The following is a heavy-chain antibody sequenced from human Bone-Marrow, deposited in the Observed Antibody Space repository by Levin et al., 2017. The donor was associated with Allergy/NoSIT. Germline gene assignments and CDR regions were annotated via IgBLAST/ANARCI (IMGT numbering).Heavy chain of an antibody. D-gene: IGHD6-13*01. CDR3: ARDRVAALPTHYNYGMDV. V-gene: IGHV3-33*01. Sequence: PGGSLRLSCAASGFAFSGYGMHWVRQAPGKGLEWVAVIWFDGTKEYYAESVKGRLTISRDNSKKTLFLQIKSLRAEDTAVYYCARDRVAALPTHYNYGMDVWGQGTTVTVSS. CDR1: GFAFSGYG. CDR2: IWFDGTKE. J-gene: IGHJ6*02.